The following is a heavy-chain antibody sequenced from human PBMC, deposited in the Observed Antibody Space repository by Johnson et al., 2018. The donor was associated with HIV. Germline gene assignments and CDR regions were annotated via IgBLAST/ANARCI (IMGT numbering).Heavy chain of an antibody. D-gene: IGHD4-17*01. Sequence: VQLVESGGGVVQPGGSLRLSCAASGFTFSSYGMHWVRQAPGKGLEWVSGISWNSGSIGYADSVKGRFTISRDNAKNSLYLQMNSRRAEDTALYYCAKDRTKAYGDYSGDAFDIWGQGTMFTVSS. J-gene: IGHJ3*02. CDR3: AKDRTKAYGDYSGDAFDI. CDR1: GFTFSSYG. V-gene: IGHV3-9*01. CDR2: ISWNSGSI.